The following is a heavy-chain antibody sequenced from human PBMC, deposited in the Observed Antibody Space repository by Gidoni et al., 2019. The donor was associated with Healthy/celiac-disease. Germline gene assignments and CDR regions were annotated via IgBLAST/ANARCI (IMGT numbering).Heavy chain of an antibody. D-gene: IGHD6-19*01. V-gene: IGHV4-39*01. Sequence: QLQLQESGPGLVKPSETLSLTCTVSGGSISSSSYYWGWLRQPPGKGLGWIGSIYYSGSTYYNPSLKSRVTISVDTSKNQFSLKLSSVTAADTAVYYCARHRNTVAGTNWFDPWGQGTLVTVSS. J-gene: IGHJ5*02. CDR2: IYYSGST. CDR1: GGSISSSSYY. CDR3: ARHRNTVAGTNWFDP.